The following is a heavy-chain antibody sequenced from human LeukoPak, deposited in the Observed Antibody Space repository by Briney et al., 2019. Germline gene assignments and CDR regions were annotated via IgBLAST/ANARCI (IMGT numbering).Heavy chain of an antibody. D-gene: IGHD3/OR15-3a*01. CDR3: ARDMGWLRAFDI. CDR2: INHSGST. Sequence: PSETLSLTCAVYGGSFSGYYWSWIRQPPGKGLEWIGEINHSGSTNYNPSLKGRVTISVDTSKNQFSLKLSSVTAADTAVYYCARDMGWLRAFDIWGQGTLVTVSS. V-gene: IGHV4-34*01. J-gene: IGHJ4*02. CDR1: GGSFSGYY.